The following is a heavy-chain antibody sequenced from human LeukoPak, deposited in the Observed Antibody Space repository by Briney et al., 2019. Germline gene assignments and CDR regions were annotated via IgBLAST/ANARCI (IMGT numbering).Heavy chain of an antibody. V-gene: IGHV1-69*04. Sequence: ASVKVSCKASGGTFSSYAISWVRQAPGQGLEWMGRIIPILGIANYAQKFQDRVTITADKSTSTAYMELSSLRSEDTAVYYCARAEVATVTTGDYFDYWGQGTLVTVSS. CDR3: ARAEVATVTTGDYFDY. D-gene: IGHD4-17*01. CDR1: GGTFSSYA. CDR2: IIPILGIA. J-gene: IGHJ4*02.